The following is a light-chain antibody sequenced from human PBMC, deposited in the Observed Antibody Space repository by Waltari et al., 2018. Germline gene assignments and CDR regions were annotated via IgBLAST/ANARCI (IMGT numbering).Light chain of an antibody. CDR3: QQYCCSPIT. V-gene: IGKV3-20*01. CDR2: DIS. Sequence: EIVLTQSPGTLSLSPGERATLSCRASQSVASNYLAWYQQKPGQAPRLLMYDISTRATGGPDRFSGSGSGTEFTLSISRLEPEDFAVYYCQQYCCSPITFGQGTRLEIK. CDR1: QSVASNY. J-gene: IGKJ5*01.